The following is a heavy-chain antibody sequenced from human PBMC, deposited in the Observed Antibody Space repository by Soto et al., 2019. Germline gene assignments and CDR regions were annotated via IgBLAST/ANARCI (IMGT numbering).Heavy chain of an antibody. D-gene: IGHD2-8*01. CDR3: ARGRWRSSTRAHPFDL. CDR1: EGTFSGYW. J-gene: IGHJ3*01. Sequence: EVQLVESGGHLVQPGGSLRLSCAGSEGTFSGYWMNWVRQAPGKGLEWVANIKPDGSDKNYVDSVKGRFTISRDNGKESLFLQINNLRAEDTALYYCARGRWRSSTRAHPFDLWGRGTLVTVSS. V-gene: IGHV3-7*01. CDR2: IKPDGSDK.